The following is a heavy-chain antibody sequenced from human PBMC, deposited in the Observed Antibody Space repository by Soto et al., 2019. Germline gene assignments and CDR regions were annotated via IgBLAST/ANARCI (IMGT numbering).Heavy chain of an antibody. Sequence: SVKVSCKASGGTFSSYAISWVRQAPGQGLDWMGGIIPIFGTANYAQKFQGRVTITADESTSTAYMELSSLRSEDTAVYYCAIVGSGYYTLYYFHYWGQGTLVTGSA. V-gene: IGHV1-69*13. D-gene: IGHD3-3*01. CDR1: GGTFSSYA. CDR2: IIPIFGTA. J-gene: IGHJ4*02. CDR3: AIVGSGYYTLYYFHY.